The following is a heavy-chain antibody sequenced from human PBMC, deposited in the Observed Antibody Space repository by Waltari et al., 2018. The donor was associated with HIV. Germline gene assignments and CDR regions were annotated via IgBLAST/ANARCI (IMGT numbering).Heavy chain of an antibody. CDR2: IKQDGSER. CDR1: GFTVSTYW. CDR3: ARDQRSMASFDY. J-gene: IGHJ4*02. Sequence: EVQLVESGGGLVQPGGSLRLSCAASGFTVSTYWMTWVRQTPGKGLEWVANIKQDGSERYYVDSVKGRFTISRDNAKNSLYLQMNSLTAEDTAVYYCARDQRSMASFDYWGQGTLVTVSS. D-gene: IGHD3-10*01. V-gene: IGHV3-7*01.